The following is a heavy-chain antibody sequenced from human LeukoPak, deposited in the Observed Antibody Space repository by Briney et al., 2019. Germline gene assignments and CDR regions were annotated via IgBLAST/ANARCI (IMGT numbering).Heavy chain of an antibody. CDR1: GFTSSDHY. J-gene: IGHJ5*02. CDR2: FRRRANSYTT. V-gene: IGHV3-72*01. D-gene: IGHD3-10*01. Sequence: GGSLRLSCAASGFTSSDHYMDWVRQAPGKGLEWVGRFRRRANSYTTEYAASVKGRCTISRDDSKNSMYLQINSLKTEDTAVYYCARGFYLHPWGQGTLVTVSS. CDR3: ARGFYLHP.